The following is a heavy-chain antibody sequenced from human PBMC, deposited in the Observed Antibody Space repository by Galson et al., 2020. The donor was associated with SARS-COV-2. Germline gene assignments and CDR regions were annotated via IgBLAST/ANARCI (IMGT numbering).Heavy chain of an antibody. D-gene: IGHD3-22*01. CDR3: ARQGYYVSSGYSRDAFDI. CDR2: IYYSGTT. V-gene: IGHV4-39*01. J-gene: IGHJ3*02. CDR1: GGSISSSSYY. Sequence: SETLSLTCTVSGGSISSSSYYWSWIRQPPGKGLEWIGSIYYSGTTYYNPSLKSRVTISVDTPKNQFSLKLSSVTAADTAVYYCARQGYYVSSGYSRDAFDILGQGTMVTGSS.